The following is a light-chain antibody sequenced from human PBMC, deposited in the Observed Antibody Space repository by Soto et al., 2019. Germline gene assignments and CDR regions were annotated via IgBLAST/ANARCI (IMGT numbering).Light chain of an antibody. CDR3: QQYYSSPIT. J-gene: IGKJ5*01. CDR2: WAS. Sequence: DIVMTQSPDSLAVSLGERATINCKSSQSILSSSNNKNYLTWYQQKPGQPPKLLLNWASIRQSGVPDRFSGSGSGTDFTLTISSLQAEDVAVYYCQQYYSSPITFGQGTRLEIK. V-gene: IGKV4-1*01. CDR1: QSILSSSNNKNY.